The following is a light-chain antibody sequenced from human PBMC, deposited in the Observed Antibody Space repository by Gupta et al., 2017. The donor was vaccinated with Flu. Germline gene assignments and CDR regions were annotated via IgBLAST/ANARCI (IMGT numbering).Light chain of an antibody. CDR1: QTFPNF. CDR2: DTS. J-gene: IGKJ4*01. V-gene: IGKV3-11*01. Sequence: VLTQSPATLSLSPGDRATLSCRASQTFPNFLAWYQQKPGQAPRLLIYDTSHRATGIPARLNGSGSGTDFILPISNLVPEDSAVYYCQLSSAFGGGTKVEI. CDR3: QLSSA.